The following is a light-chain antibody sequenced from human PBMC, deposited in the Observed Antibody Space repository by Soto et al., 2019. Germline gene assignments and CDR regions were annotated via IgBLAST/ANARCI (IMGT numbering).Light chain of an antibody. Sequence: QSVLTQPPSASGTPGQRVTISCSGSSSNIGSNTVNWYQQLPGTAPKLLIYSNNQRPSGVPDRFSGSKSGTSASLAISGLHSENEADYSCAAWDDNLNGWVFGGGTKLTVL. CDR2: SNN. CDR1: SSNIGSNT. V-gene: IGLV1-44*01. J-gene: IGLJ3*02. CDR3: AAWDDNLNGWV.